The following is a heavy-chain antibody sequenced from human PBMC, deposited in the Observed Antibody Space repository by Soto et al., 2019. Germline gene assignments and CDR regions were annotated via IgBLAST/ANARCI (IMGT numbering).Heavy chain of an antibody. Sequence: ASVKVSCKASGGTFSSYAISWVQQAPGQGLEWMGGIIPIFGTANYAQKFQGRVTITADESTSTAYMELSSLRSEDTAVYYCARDYYDSSGPPGFDPWGQGTLVTVSS. CDR3: ARDYYDSSGPPGFDP. CDR1: GGTFSSYA. D-gene: IGHD3-22*01. CDR2: IIPIFGTA. V-gene: IGHV1-69*13. J-gene: IGHJ5*02.